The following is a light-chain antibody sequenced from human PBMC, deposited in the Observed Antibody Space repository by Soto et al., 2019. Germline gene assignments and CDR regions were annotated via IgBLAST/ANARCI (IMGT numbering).Light chain of an antibody. J-gene: IGKJ2*01. CDR2: DAD. V-gene: IGKV3-15*01. CDR3: KQYHDWYA. CDR1: QSVTSN. Sequence: DIVMTQSPPTLSVSPGDSATLSCRASQSVTSNLAWYQQKPGQPPRLLIYDADTRATGVPARFSGSGSRTEFALTISSLQSEDSAVYFCKQYHDWYAFGQGTKLEI.